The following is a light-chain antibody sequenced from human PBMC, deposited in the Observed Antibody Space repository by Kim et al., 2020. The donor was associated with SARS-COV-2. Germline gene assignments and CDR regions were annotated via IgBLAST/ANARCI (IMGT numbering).Light chain of an antibody. Sequence: LGASVKRTCTLSSGNSSYALAWHQQQPEKGPRYLMKLNSDGSHSKGDGIPDRFSGSSSGAERYLTISSLQSEDEADYYCQTWGTVVFGGGTQLTVL. J-gene: IGLJ2*01. V-gene: IGLV4-69*01. CDR2: LNSDGSH. CDR1: SGNSSYA. CDR3: QTWGTVV.